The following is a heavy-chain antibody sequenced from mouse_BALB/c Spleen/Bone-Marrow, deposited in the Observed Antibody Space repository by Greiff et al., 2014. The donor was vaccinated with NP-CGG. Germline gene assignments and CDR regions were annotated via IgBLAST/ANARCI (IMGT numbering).Heavy chain of an antibody. V-gene: IGHV1-39*01. CDR3: ARSYKSFDY. Sequence: VQLKESGPELVKPGASVKISCKASGYSFTGYNMNWVKQYNGQSLEWIGNVDPYDGSPNYNQKFKGKATLTVDKSSSTAYMQLERLTSEDSAVYYCARSYKSFDYWGQGTTLTVSS. D-gene: IGHD1-3*01. CDR1: GYSFTGYN. CDR2: VDPYDGSP. J-gene: IGHJ2*01.